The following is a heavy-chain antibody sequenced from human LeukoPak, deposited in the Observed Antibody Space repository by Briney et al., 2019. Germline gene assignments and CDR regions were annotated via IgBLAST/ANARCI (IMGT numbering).Heavy chain of an antibody. V-gene: IGHV3-23*01. J-gene: IGHJ4*02. Sequence: PGGSLRLSCAASGFTFSTYAMSWVRQAPGKGLEWVSSINGNGGSAYYADSVKGRFTISRDNSKNTLYLQMNSLRAEDAAVYYCAKGLGDFWTGYYAYLFDCWGQGTLVTVSS. CDR1: GFTFSTYA. CDR3: AKGLGDFWTGYYAYLFDC. CDR2: INGNGGSA. D-gene: IGHD3/OR15-3a*01.